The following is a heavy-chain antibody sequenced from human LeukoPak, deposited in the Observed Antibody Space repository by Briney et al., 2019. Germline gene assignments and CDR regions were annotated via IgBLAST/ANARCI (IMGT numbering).Heavy chain of an antibody. Sequence: GESLKISCKGSGYRFTSYWIGWARQMPGKGLEWMGIIYPGDSDTRYSPSFQGQVTISADKSISTAYLQWSSLKASDTAMYYCARSAIFGVVTRDDAFDIWGQGTMVTVSS. V-gene: IGHV5-51*01. J-gene: IGHJ3*02. CDR2: IYPGDSDT. CDR3: ARSAIFGVVTRDDAFDI. CDR1: GYRFTSYW. D-gene: IGHD3-3*01.